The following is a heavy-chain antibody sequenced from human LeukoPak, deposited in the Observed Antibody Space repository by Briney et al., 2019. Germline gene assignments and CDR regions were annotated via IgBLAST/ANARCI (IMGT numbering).Heavy chain of an antibody. J-gene: IGHJ3*02. CDR1: GFTFSSYA. V-gene: IGHV3-23*01. CDR3: ARDRDSSGYSAFDI. Sequence: GGSLRLSCAASGFTFSSYAMIWVRQAPGKGLEWVSVIAGSGGSTDYADSVKGRFTISRDNAKNSLYLQMNSLRAEDTAVYYCARDRDSSGYSAFDIWGQGTVVTVSS. D-gene: IGHD3-22*01. CDR2: IAGSGGST.